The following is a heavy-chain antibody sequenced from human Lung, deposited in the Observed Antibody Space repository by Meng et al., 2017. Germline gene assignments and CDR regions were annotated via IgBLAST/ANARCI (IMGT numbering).Heavy chain of an antibody. CDR2: IYYSGST. V-gene: IGHV4-31*03. CDR3: AREPYYYGSGSYSSYWYFDL. D-gene: IGHD3-10*01. J-gene: IGHJ2*01. CDR1: GGSSSRCGYY. Sequence: QEQPEEWGPGLVEPPQNPSLNCTVLGGSSSRCGYYWSWIRQHPGKGLEWIGYIYYSGSTYYNPSLKSRVTISVDTSKNQFSLKLSSVTAADTAVYYCAREPYYYGSGSYSSYWYFDLWGRGTLVTVSS.